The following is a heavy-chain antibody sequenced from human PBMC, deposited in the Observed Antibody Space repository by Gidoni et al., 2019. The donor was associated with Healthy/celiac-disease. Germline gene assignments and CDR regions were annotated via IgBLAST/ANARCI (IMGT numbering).Heavy chain of an antibody. CDR1: GGPLSSGGYY. Sequence: QVQLQESGPGLVKPSQTLSLTCTVSGGPLSSGGYYWSWIRQHPGKGLEWIGYIYYSGSTYYNPSLKSRVTISVDTSKNQFSLKLSSVTAADTAVYYCAGRSTVTTGIDPWGQGTLVTVSS. J-gene: IGHJ5*02. D-gene: IGHD4-17*01. V-gene: IGHV4-31*03. CDR3: AGRSTVTTGIDP. CDR2: IYYSGST.